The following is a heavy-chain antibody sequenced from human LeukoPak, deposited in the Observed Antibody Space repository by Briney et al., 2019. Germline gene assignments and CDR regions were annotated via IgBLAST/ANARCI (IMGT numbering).Heavy chain of an antibody. CDR2: ISAYNGNT. CDR3: ARDYYDSSGYYIFDY. J-gene: IGHJ4*02. D-gene: IGHD3-22*01. Sequence: EASVKVSCKASGYTFTSYGISWVRQAPGQGLEWMGWISAYNGNTNYAQKLQGRVTMTTDTSTSTAYMELRSLRSDDTAAYYCARDYYDSSGYYIFDYWGQGTLVTVSS. V-gene: IGHV1-18*01. CDR1: GYTFTSYG.